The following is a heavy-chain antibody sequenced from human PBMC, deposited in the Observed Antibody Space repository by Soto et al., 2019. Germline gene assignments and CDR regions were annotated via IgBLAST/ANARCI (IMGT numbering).Heavy chain of an antibody. V-gene: IGHV1-2*04. CDR1: GYTFTGYY. J-gene: IGHJ1*01. CDR2: INPNSGGT. CDR3: AREAFVSSTIQQRRYFQH. D-gene: IGHD6-25*01. Sequence: GASVKVSCKASGYTFTGYYMHWVRQAPGQGLEWMGWINPNSGGTNYAQKFQGWVTVTRDTSISTAYMELSRLRSDDTAVYYCAREAFVSSTIQQRRYFQHWGQGTLVTVSS.